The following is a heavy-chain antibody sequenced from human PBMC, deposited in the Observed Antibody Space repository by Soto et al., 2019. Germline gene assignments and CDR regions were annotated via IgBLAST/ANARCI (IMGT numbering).Heavy chain of an antibody. CDR1: GGTFSSYA. D-gene: IGHD3-3*01. CDR3: ARGVLRFFRYYYYGMDV. CDR2: IIPIFGTA. J-gene: IGHJ6*02. Sequence: SVKVFCKASGGTFSSYAISWVRQAPGQGLEWMGGIIPIFGTANYAQKFQGRVTITADKSTSTAYMELSSLRSEDTAVYYCARGVLRFFRYYYYGMDVWGQGTTVTVSS. V-gene: IGHV1-69*06.